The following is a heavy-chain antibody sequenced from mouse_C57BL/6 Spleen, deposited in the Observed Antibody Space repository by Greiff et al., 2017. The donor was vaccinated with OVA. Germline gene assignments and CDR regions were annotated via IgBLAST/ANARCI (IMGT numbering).Heavy chain of an antibody. CDR1: GYTFTGYW. CDR3: ARSGTTVVATPYAMDY. Sequence: QVQLQQSGAELMKPGASVKLSCKATGYTFTGYWIEWVKQRPGHGLEWIGEILPGSGSTNYNEKFKGKATFTADTSSNTAYMQLSSLTTEDSAIYYCARSGTTVVATPYAMDYWGQGTSVTVSS. J-gene: IGHJ4*01. V-gene: IGHV1-9*01. D-gene: IGHD1-1*01. CDR2: ILPGSGST.